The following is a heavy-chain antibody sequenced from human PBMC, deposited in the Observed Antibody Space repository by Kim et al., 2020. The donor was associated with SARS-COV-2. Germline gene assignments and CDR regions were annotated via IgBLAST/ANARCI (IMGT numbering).Heavy chain of an antibody. Sequence: GGSLRLSCAASGFTFSTYAMNWVRQAPGKGLEWVSSITDATSAPYYADSVKGRFTISRDNSKNTVYLQMNSLRAEDTALYYFAKDLRTLPARGELDYWGQGTLVAVSS. CDR3: AKDLRTLPARGELDY. D-gene: IGHD3-10*01. J-gene: IGHJ4*02. CDR2: ITDATSAP. V-gene: IGHV3-23*01. CDR1: GFTFSTYA.